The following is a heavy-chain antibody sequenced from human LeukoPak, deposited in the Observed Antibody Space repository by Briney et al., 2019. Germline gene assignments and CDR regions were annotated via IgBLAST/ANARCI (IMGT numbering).Heavy chain of an antibody. Sequence: HPGVALRLSCAASGFTFSSYAMSWVRQAPGKGLEWVSAISGSGGSTYYADSVKGRFTISRDNSKNTLYLQMNSLRAEDTAVYYCAKLAYYYGSGSYIDYWGQGTLVTVSS. J-gene: IGHJ4*02. V-gene: IGHV3-23*01. CDR2: ISGSGGST. D-gene: IGHD3-10*01. CDR3: AKLAYYYGSGSYIDY. CDR1: GFTFSSYA.